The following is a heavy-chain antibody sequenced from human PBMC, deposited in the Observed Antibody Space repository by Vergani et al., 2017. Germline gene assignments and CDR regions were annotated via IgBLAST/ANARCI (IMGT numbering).Heavy chain of an antibody. CDR1: GGSFTSYH. CDR3: ARVNTETDGHLYYYYYMDV. Sequence: QVQLQQWGGGLLKPSETLSLTCVVNGGSFTSYHWTWIRQSPGEGLGWVGDIDHTGRPDYNPSLKRRLTMSVDKSRNQFSLTLSSVTATDTAIYFCARVNTETDGHLYYYYYMDVWGQGTAVTVS. D-gene: IGHD4-11*01. V-gene: IGHV4-34*01. CDR2: IDHTGRP. J-gene: IGHJ6*03.